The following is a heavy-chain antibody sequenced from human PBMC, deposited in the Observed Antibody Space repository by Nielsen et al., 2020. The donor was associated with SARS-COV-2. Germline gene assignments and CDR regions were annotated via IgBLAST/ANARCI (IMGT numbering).Heavy chain of an antibody. CDR3: ARDAAYSRFDY. CDR1: GLIFSSSW. Sequence: GESLKISCAASGLIFSSSWMVWVRQAPGKGLEWVANINEDGSVVNYVDSVKGRFTISRDNAGKSLYLQMNSLRAEDTAVYYCARDAAYSRFDYWGQGTLATVSS. V-gene: IGHV3-7*05. J-gene: IGHJ4*02. CDR2: INEDGSVV. D-gene: IGHD4-11*01.